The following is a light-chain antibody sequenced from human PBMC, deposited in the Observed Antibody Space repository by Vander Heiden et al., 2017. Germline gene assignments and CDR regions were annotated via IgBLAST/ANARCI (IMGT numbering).Light chain of an antibody. CDR1: SSNIGTNT. V-gene: IGLV1-44*01. CDR2: NNN. J-gene: IGLJ3*02. CDR3: ATWDDSLNAWV. Sequence: VLTQPPSASGTPGQRVTISCSGSSSNIGTNTVNWYQQLPGTAPKLLIYNNNQRPSGVPDRLSGSKSGTPASLAISGLQSEDEADYYCATWDDSLNAWVFGGGTKVAVL.